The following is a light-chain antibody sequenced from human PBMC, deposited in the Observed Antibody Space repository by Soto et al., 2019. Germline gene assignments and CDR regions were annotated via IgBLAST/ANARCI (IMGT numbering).Light chain of an antibody. CDR2: EVS. CDR3: NSYAGSNNLGFV. Sequence: QSALTQPPSASGSPGQAVTISCAGTSSDVGGYNFVSWYQQHPGKAPKLMIYEVSKRPSGVPDRFSGSKSGNTASLTVPGLQAEDEGDYYCNSYAGSNNLGFVFGTGTKLTVL. V-gene: IGLV2-8*01. J-gene: IGLJ1*01. CDR1: SSDVGGYNF.